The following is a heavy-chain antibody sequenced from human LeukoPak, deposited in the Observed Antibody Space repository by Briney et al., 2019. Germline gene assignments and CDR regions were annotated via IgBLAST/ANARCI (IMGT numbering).Heavy chain of an antibody. Sequence: SETLSLTCTVSGGSISSGNYYWSWIRQPAGKGLEWIGRIYTSGSTNYNPSLKSRVTISVDTSNNQFSLKLSSVTAADTAVYYCARQTGSGLFILPGGQGTLVTVSS. CDR2: IYTSGST. D-gene: IGHD3/OR15-3a*01. J-gene: IGHJ4*02. V-gene: IGHV4-61*02. CDR1: GGSISSGNYY. CDR3: ARQTGSGLFILP.